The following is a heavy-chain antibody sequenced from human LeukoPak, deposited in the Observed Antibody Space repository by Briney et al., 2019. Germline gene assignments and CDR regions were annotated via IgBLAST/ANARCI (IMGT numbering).Heavy chain of an antibody. D-gene: IGHD3-10*01. CDR1: GYTFTSYG. Sequence: GASVNVSCKASGYTFTSYGISWVRQAPGQGLEWMGRIIPILSQENYALKYQGRVSITADESTSTAYMDLSSLRSEDTAVYYCVTGSAYRDAFDIWGQGTMVIVSS. J-gene: IGHJ3*02. CDR3: VTGSAYRDAFDI. CDR2: IIPILSQE. V-gene: IGHV1-69*11.